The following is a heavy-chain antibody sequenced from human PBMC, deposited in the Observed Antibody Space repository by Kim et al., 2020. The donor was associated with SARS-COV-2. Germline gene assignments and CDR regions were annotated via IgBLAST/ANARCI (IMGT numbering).Heavy chain of an antibody. CDR1: GYTFTSYG. CDR3: ARVSLYYYDSSGYYKATPFGY. CDR2: ISAYNGNT. V-gene: IGHV1-18*01. Sequence: ASVKVSCKASGYTFTSYGISWVRQAPGQGLEWMGWISAYNGNTNYAQKLQGRVTMTTDTSTSTAYMELRSLRSDDTAVYYCARVSLYYYDSSGYYKATPFGYWGQGTLVTVSS. J-gene: IGHJ4*02. D-gene: IGHD3-22*01.